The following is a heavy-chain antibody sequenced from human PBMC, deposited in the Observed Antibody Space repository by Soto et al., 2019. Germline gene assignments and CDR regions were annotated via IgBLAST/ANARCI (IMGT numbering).Heavy chain of an antibody. CDR2: IIPIFGTG. V-gene: IGHV1-69*08. CDR3: VRDAPIGSVFSGYDAIDS. D-gene: IGHD5-12*01. J-gene: IGHJ4*02. Sequence: QVQLEQSGTEVKKPGSSVKVSCKASGGTFSTSTFTWVRQAPGQGLEWMGRIIPIFGTGDYAPKFQGRVLITAEKSTRTVYMELSGLKAEDTAVFFCVRDAPIGSVFSGYDAIDSWGQGTLVTVSS. CDR1: GGTFSTST.